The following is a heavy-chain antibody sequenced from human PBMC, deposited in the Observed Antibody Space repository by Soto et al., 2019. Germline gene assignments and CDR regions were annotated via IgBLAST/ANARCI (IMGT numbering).Heavy chain of an antibody. D-gene: IGHD2-2*01. J-gene: IGHJ4*01. CDR3: AKKGRTMRGPAATDY. CDR1: GFTFSNYG. Sequence: GGSLRLSCTTSGFTFSNYGMHWARQAPGKGLEWVAVISYDGSSKYYVDSVKGRFAISRDDSKNTLFLQMSSLRSEDTAVYYCAKKGRTMRGPAATDYWGQGTLVTVSS. V-gene: IGHV3-30*18. CDR2: ISYDGSSK.